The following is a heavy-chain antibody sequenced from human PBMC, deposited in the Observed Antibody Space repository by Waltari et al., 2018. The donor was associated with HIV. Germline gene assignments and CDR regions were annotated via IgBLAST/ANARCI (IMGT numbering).Heavy chain of an antibody. V-gene: IGHV3-33*01. CDR3: ARDGRVRSLDY. CDR1: GFTFSSYG. Sequence: QVQLVESGGGVVQPGRSLRLPCAASGFTFSSYGMHWVRQAPGKGLEWVAVIWYDGSNKYYADSVKGRFTISRDNSKNTLYLQMNSLRAEDTAVYYCARDGRVRSLDYWGQGTLVTVSS. J-gene: IGHJ4*02. CDR2: IWYDGSNK.